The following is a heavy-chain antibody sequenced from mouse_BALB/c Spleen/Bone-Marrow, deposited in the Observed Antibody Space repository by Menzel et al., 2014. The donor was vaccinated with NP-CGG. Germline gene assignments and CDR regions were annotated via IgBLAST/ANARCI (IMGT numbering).Heavy chain of an antibody. V-gene: IGHV1-5*01. CDR3: ARGLRWCFDV. J-gene: IGHJ1*01. CDR1: GYSFTSYW. Sequence: EVQLQQPGTVLARPGASVKMSCKASGYSFTSYWVHWVRERPGQGLEWIGAIYPGNSDTSYNQRFKGKAKLTAVTSASTAYMELSSLTNEDSAVYYCARGLRWCFDVWGAGTTVTVSS. CDR2: IYPGNSDT. D-gene: IGHD1-1*01.